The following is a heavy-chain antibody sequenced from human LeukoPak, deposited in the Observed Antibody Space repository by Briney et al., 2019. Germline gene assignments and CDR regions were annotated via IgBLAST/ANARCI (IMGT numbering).Heavy chain of an antibody. CDR2: IYTSGST. CDR1: GGSISSYY. D-gene: IGHD3-10*01. V-gene: IGHV4-4*07. Sequence: SETLSLTCIVSGGSISSYYWSWIRQPAGKGLEWIGRIYTSGSTNYNPSLKSRVTMSVDTSKNQFSLKLSSVTAADTAVYYCARDFSGSYLGGDAFDIWGQGTMVTVSS. J-gene: IGHJ3*02. CDR3: ARDFSGSYLGGDAFDI.